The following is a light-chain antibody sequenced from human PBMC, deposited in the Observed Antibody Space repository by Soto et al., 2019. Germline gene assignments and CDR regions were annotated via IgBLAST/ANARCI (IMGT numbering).Light chain of an antibody. V-gene: IGKV3-20*01. J-gene: IGKJ2*02. CDR1: QSVSSSY. CDR3: QQYGSSPRT. Sequence: EIVLTQSPGTLSLSPGERATLSCRASQSVSSSYLAWYQHKPGQAPRLLIYGASSRATGIPDRFSGSGSGTDFTLTISRLEPEDFAEYYCQQYGSSPRTFGQGTKLEIK. CDR2: GAS.